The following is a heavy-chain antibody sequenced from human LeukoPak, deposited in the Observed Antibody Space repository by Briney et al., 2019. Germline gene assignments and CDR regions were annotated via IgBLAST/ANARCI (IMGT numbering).Heavy chain of an antibody. CDR1: GFTISSYW. V-gene: IGHV3-7*01. J-gene: IGHJ1*01. D-gene: IGHD3-10*01. CDR3: AKSLWPKVYPQH. CDR2: IKQDGSEK. Sequence: GGSLRLSRAASGFTISSYWMNWVRQAPGKGLEWVANIKQDGSEKYYGDSVKGRFTISRDNAKNTLYLQMNSVRAEDTAVYYCAKSLWPKVYPQHWGQGTLVTVSS.